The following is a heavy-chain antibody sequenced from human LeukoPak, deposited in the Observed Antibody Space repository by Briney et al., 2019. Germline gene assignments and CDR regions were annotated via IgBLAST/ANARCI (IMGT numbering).Heavy chain of an antibody. Sequence: PGRSLRLSCAASGFTFSSYGMHWVRQAPGQGLEWVAVISYDGSNKYYADSVKGRFTISRDNSKNTLYLQMNSLRAEDTAVYYCAKQKIHIAARPAYYYYGMDVWGQGTTVTVSS. D-gene: IGHD6-6*01. J-gene: IGHJ6*02. V-gene: IGHV3-30*18. CDR2: ISYDGSNK. CDR1: GFTFSSYG. CDR3: AKQKIHIAARPAYYYYGMDV.